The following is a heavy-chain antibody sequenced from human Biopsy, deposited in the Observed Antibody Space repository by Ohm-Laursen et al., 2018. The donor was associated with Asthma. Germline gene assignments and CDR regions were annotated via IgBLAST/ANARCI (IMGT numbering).Heavy chain of an antibody. CDR2: IYYSGST. Sequence: TLSLTCTVSGGSINICDYYWSWLRQHPVQGLEWIGYIYYSGSTYYNPSLKSRVSISLDTSKNQFSLSLTSVTAADTAVYYCARTTDGDDGFDTWGQGTLVTVSS. CDR1: GGSINICDYY. J-gene: IGHJ5*02. V-gene: IGHV4-31*03. CDR3: ARTTDGDDGFDT. D-gene: IGHD4-17*01.